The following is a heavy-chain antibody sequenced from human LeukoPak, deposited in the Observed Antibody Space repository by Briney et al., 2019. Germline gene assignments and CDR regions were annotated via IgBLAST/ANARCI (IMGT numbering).Heavy chain of an antibody. V-gene: IGHV4-59*01. Sequence: PSETLSLTCTVSGGSISSYYWSWIRQPPGKGLEWIGYIYYSGSTNYNPSLKGRVTISVDTSKNQFSLKLSSVTAADTAVYYCASFSSSYAGDAFDIWGQGTMVTVSS. CDR2: IYYSGST. D-gene: IGHD6-13*01. CDR3: ASFSSSYAGDAFDI. CDR1: GGSISSYY. J-gene: IGHJ3*02.